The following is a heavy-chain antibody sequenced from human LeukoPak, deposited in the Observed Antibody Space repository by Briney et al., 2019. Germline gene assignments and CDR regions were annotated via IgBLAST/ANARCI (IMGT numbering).Heavy chain of an antibody. V-gene: IGHV3-53*04. J-gene: IGHJ4*02. CDR1: GFAVNNNF. CDR3: ARESSVSGWYIY. D-gene: IGHD6-19*01. CDR2: IYVDGTT. Sequence: AGGSLRLSCAASGFAVNNNFMGWVRQPPGKGLEWVSGIYVDGTTYYANSVKGRFTISRHNSENTLSLQMNSLGPEDTAIYYCARESSVSGWYIYWGQGTLVTVSS.